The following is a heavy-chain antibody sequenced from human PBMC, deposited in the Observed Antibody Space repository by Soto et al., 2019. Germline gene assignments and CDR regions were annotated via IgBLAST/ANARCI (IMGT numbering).Heavy chain of an antibody. CDR3: ATFSSELRFWQSSKRYGMAV. V-gene: IGHV4-34*08. D-gene: IGHD3-3*01. J-gene: IGHJ6*01. Sequence: ETLRAPSGASGGTSRRYCWIGFSQPPGKGLEWIVEMNNSGITSYNPSLKSRVTISVDTSKNHFSLKLSSVTAADTAVYYCATFSSELRFWQSSKRYGMAVWAHVTTV. CDR2: MNNSGIT. CDR1: GGTSRRYC.